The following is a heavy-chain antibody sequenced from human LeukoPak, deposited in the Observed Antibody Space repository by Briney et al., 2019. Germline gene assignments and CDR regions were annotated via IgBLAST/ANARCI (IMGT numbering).Heavy chain of an antibody. J-gene: IGHJ4*02. CDR1: GYTFTGYY. CDR3: ARGGGSYFFFHDY. Sequence: GASVKVSCKASGYTFTGYYMHWVRQAPGQGLEWMGWINPNSGGTNYAQKFQGWVTISVDTSKNQFSLKLSSVTAADTAVYYCARGGGSYFFFHDYWGQGTLVTVSS. CDR2: INPNSGGT. D-gene: IGHD1-26*01. V-gene: IGHV1-2*04.